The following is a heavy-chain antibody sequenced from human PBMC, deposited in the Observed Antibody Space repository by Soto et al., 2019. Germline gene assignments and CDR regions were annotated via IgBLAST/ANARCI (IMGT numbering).Heavy chain of an antibody. V-gene: IGHV3-30*18. D-gene: IGHD5-12*01. J-gene: IGHJ4*02. CDR1: GFTFSSYG. CDR3: AKGPEKRGYSGYDEFDY. Sequence: GGSLRLSCAASGFTFSSYGMHWVRQAPGKGLEWVAVISYDGSNKYYADSVKGRFTISRDNSKNTLYLQMNSLRAEDTAVYYCAKGPEKRGYSGYDEFDYWGQGTLVTVSS. CDR2: ISYDGSNK.